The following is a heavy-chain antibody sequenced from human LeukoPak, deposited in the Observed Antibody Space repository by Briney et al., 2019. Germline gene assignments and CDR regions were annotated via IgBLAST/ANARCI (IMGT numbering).Heavy chain of an antibody. CDR3: ARLGSYDCDRAFDI. Sequence: PGGSLRLSCAASGFPFSIYTLNWVRQAPGKGLKLVSYISSSSSIIYYADSVKGRFTISRDNARNSLYLQMSSLRAEDTAVYYCARLGSYDCDRAFDIWGQGTMVTVSS. V-gene: IGHV3-48*01. CDR1: GFPFSIYT. D-gene: IGHD3-22*01. CDR2: ISSSSSII. J-gene: IGHJ3*02.